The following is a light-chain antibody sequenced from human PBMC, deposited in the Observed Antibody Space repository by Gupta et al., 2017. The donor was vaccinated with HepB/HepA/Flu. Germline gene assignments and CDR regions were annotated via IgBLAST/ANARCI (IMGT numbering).Light chain of an antibody. V-gene: IGLV1-47*01. J-gene: IGLJ2*01. CDR1: SSSFGGNY. CDR3: AAWDDSLSAVV. CDR2: RNN. Sequence: QSVLTQPPSASGTPGQSVTFSCSGSSSSFGGNYVYWYQQLPGTAPKLLIYRNNQRPSGVPDRFSGSKSGTSASLAISGLRSEDEADYYCAAWDDSLSAVVFGGGTKLTV.